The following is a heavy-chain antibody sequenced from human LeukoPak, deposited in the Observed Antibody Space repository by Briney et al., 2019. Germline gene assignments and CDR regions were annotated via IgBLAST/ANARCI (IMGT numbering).Heavy chain of an antibody. CDR3: AIDGGYRGPPDNDAFDI. J-gene: IGHJ3*02. D-gene: IGHD5-18*01. CDR1: GYTFTGYY. CDR2: INPNSGGT. V-gene: IGHV1-2*02. Sequence: ASVKVSCKASGYTFTGYYMHWVRQAPGQGLEWMGWINPNSGGTNYAQKIQGRVTMTRDTSISTAYMEVSGLRSDDTAVYYGAIDGGYRGPPDNDAFDIWGQGTMVTVSS.